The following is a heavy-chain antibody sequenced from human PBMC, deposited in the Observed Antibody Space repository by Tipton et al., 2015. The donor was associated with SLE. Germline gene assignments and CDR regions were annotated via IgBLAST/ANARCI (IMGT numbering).Heavy chain of an antibody. J-gene: IGHJ4*02. CDR3: ARDFIAAAGALDY. D-gene: IGHD6-13*01. CDR1: GFTFSSYS. CDR2: ISSSSSYI. Sequence: SLRLSCAASGFTFSSYSMNWVRQAPGKGLEWVSSISSSSSYIYYADSEKGRFTISRDNAKNSLYLQMNSLRAEDTAVYYCARDFIAAAGALDYWGQGTLVNVSS. V-gene: IGHV3-21*01.